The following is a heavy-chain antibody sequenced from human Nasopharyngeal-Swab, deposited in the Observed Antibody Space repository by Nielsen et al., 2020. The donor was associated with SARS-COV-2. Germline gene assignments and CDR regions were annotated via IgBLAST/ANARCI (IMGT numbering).Heavy chain of an antibody. Sequence: ASVKVSCNASGYTFTGYYMHWVRQAPGQGLEWMGRIKPNSGGTNYAQKFQGRVTMTRDTSISTAYMELSRLRSDDTAVYYCARDRGMQVRFLKWLLTSYFDLWGRGTLVTVSS. CDR1: GYTFTGYY. J-gene: IGHJ2*01. D-gene: IGHD3-3*01. CDR3: ARDRGMQVRFLKWLLTSYFDL. CDR2: IKPNSGGT. V-gene: IGHV1-2*06.